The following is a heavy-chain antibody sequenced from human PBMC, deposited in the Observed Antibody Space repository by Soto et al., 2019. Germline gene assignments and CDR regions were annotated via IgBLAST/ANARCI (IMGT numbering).Heavy chain of an antibody. V-gene: IGHV3-11*01. D-gene: IGHD3-22*01. CDR3: ARDQERRGDSRGDYVPDAFDI. Sequence: QVQLVESGGGLVKPGGSLRLSCAASGFIFSDYYMNWIRQAPGKGLEWGSDISSDAITMFYADSVKGRFTISRDNAKNSLYLQMNTLKVEDTAVYYCARDQERRGDSRGDYVPDAFDIWGQGIMVTVSS. J-gene: IGHJ3*02. CDR2: ISSDAITM. CDR1: GFIFSDYY.